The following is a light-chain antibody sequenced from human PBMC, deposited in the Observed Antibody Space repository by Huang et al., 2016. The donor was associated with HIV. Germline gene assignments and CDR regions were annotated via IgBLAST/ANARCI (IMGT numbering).Light chain of an antibody. J-gene: IGKJ1*01. CDR3: QQRSNWPRT. Sequence: EIVLTHSPATLSLSPGERATLPCRASQSVSSYLAWYQQKPGQAPRLLIYDASSRATGIPARFSGSGSGTDFTLTISSLEPEDFAVYYCQQRSNWPRTFGQGTKVEIK. V-gene: IGKV3-11*01. CDR1: QSVSSY. CDR2: DAS.